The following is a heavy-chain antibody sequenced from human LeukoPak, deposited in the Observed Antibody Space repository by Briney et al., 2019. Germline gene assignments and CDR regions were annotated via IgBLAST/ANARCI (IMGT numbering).Heavy chain of an antibody. CDR1: GFTFSSYA. Sequence: GGSLRLSCAASGFTFSSYAMSWVRQAPGKGLEWVSAISGSGGSTYYADSVKGRFTISRDNSKNTLYLQMNSLRAEDTAVYYCANSPITMVREAEYYYMDVWGKGTTVTVSS. D-gene: IGHD3-10*01. CDR2: ISGSGGST. V-gene: IGHV3-23*01. CDR3: ANSPITMVREAEYYYMDV. J-gene: IGHJ6*03.